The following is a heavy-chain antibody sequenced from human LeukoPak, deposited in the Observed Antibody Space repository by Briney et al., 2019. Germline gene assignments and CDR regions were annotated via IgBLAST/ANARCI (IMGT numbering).Heavy chain of an antibody. Sequence: GGSLRLSCAASGFTVSSDYMSWVRQAPGKGLEWVSVIYSGGSTYYADSVKGRFAISRDKSKNTVYLQMNSLRFEDTAMYYCARNWFDPWGQGTLVTVSS. J-gene: IGHJ5*02. CDR1: GFTVSSDY. V-gene: IGHV3-53*05. CDR3: ARNWFDP. CDR2: IYSGGST.